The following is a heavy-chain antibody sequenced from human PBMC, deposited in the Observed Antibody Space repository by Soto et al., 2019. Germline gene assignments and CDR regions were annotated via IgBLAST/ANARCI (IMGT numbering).Heavy chain of an antibody. CDR3: AREIGYSGYDYIDY. V-gene: IGHV3-66*01. CDR2: IYSGGST. J-gene: IGHJ4*02. CDR1: GFTVSSNY. Sequence: GGSLRLSCAASGFTVSSNYMSWVRQAPGKGLEWVSVIYSGGSTYYADSVKGRFTISRDNSKNTLYLQMNSLRAEDTAVYYCAREIGYSGYDYIDYWGQGTLVTVSS. D-gene: IGHD5-12*01.